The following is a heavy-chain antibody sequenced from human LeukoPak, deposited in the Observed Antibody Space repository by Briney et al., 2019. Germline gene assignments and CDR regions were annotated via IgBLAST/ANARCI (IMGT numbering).Heavy chain of an antibody. Sequence: GGSLRLSCAASGFTFSRYWMHWVRQAPGKGLVWVSRINVDGSTTTYADSVKGRFTISRDNAKNTLYLQMNSLRAEDTAVYYCARVSVCSSTSCYSLFDYLGQGTLVTVSS. CDR3: ARVSVCSSTSCYSLFDY. CDR2: INVDGSTT. CDR1: GFTFSRYW. V-gene: IGHV3-74*01. J-gene: IGHJ4*02. D-gene: IGHD2-2*01.